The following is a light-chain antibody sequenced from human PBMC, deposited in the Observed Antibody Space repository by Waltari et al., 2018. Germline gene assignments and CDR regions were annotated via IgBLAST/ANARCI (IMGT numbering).Light chain of an antibody. CDR2: RAS. V-gene: IGKV1-5*03. CDR1: QSISSW. Sequence: DIQMTQSPSTLSASVGDTVTITCRASQSISSWLAWYQQKPGKAPKLLIYRASSLESGVPSRFSGSGSGTEFTLTIRSLQPDDFATYYCQQYNSHPWTFGQGTKVEIK. CDR3: QQYNSHPWT. J-gene: IGKJ1*01.